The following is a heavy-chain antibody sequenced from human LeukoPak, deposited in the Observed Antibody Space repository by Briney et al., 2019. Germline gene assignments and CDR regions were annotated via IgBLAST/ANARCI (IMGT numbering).Heavy chain of an antibody. CDR2: INHSGST. CDR3: ARDGNYGRYYYYGMDV. V-gene: IGHV4-34*01. J-gene: IGHJ6*02. D-gene: IGHD3-16*01. CDR1: GGSFSGYY. Sequence: KPSETLSLTCAVYGGSFSGYYWSWIRQPPGKGLEWIGEINHSGSTNYNPSLKSRVTISVDTSKNQFSLKLSSVTAADTAVYYCARDGNYGRYYYYGMDVWGQGTTVTVSS.